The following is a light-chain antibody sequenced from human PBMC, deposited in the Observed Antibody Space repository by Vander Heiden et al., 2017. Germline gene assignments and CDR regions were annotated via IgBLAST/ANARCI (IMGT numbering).Light chain of an antibody. J-gene: IGKJ4*01. Sequence: IHLTHSPSFLSASVGDRVTITCRASQGISSYLAWYQKKPGKAPKLLIYAASTLQSGVPSRFSGSGSGTEFTLTISSLQPEDFATYYCQQLNSYPLTFGGGTKVEIK. V-gene: IGKV1-9*01. CDR2: AAS. CDR1: QGISSY. CDR3: QQLNSYPLT.